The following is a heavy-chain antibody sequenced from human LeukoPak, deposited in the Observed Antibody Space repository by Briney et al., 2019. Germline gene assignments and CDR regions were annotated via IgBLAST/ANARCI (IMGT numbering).Heavy chain of an antibody. Sequence: GASVKVSCKASGYTFTSYDINWVRQATGQGLEWMGWMNPNSGNTGYAQKFQGRVTMTRNTSIGTAYMELSSLRSEDTAVYYCARGDTWIQSYRYYGMDVWGQGTTVTVSS. J-gene: IGHJ6*02. D-gene: IGHD5-18*01. CDR3: ARGDTWIQSYRYYGMDV. CDR1: GYTFTSYD. CDR2: MNPNSGNT. V-gene: IGHV1-8*01.